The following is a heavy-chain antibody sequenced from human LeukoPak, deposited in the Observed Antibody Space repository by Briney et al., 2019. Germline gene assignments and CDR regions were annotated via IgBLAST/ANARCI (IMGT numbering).Heavy chain of an antibody. CDR3: ARYSRERWPLFDY. CDR1: GGSIRSYY. V-gene: IGHV4-59*08. J-gene: IGHJ4*02. Sequence: SETLSLTCTVSGGSIRSYYWSWIRQPPGKGLEWIGYIYYSGSTNYNPSLKSRVTISVDTSKNQFSLKLSSVTAADTAVYYCARYSRERWPLFDYWGQGTLVTVSS. D-gene: IGHD5-24*01. CDR2: IYYSGST.